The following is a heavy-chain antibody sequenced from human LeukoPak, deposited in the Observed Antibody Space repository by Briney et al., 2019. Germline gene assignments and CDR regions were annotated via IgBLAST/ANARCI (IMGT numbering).Heavy chain of an antibody. V-gene: IGHV4-38-2*01. Sequence: PGGSLRLSCAASGFTFGDYYMSWIRQAPGKGLEWIGSIYYSGSTFYNPSLKSRVTISVDTSKNQFSLKLTSVTAADTAVYYCATLGNGRTFDVWGQGTLVTVAS. CDR3: ATLGNGRTFDV. D-gene: IGHD1-26*01. J-gene: IGHJ4*02. CDR1: GFTFGDYY. CDR2: IYYSGST.